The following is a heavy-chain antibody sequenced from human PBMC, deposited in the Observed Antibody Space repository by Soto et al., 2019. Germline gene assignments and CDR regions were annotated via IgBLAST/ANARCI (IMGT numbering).Heavy chain of an antibody. CDR3: GRAQSSTVVTPSHFGP. J-gene: IGHJ5*02. Sequence: SLRLSSESSGFRFSSHAMNLIRQAPCKGLEWVAIVSYDGSTKFYADSVKGRFTISRDNLKNTVSLEMNSLRPEDTAVYYCGRAQSSTVVTPSHFGPWGQGTL. CDR2: VSYDGSTK. D-gene: IGHD2-21*02. V-gene: IGHV3-30*04. CDR1: GFRFSSHA.